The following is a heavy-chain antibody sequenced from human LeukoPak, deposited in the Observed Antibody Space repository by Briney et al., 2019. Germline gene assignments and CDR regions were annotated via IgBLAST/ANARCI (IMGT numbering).Heavy chain of an antibody. D-gene: IGHD6-13*01. Sequence: GGSLRLSCAASGFTFSGSAMHWVRQASGKGLEWVGRIRSKANSYATAYAASVKGRFTISRDDSKNTAYLQMNSLKTEDTAVYYCTRRSSSWGEENDYWGQGTLVTVSS. CDR1: GFTFSGSA. CDR2: IRSKANSYAT. J-gene: IGHJ4*02. CDR3: TRRSSSWGEENDY. V-gene: IGHV3-73*01.